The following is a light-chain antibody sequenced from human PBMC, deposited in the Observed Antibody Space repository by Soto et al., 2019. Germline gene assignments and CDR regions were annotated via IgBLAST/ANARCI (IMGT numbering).Light chain of an antibody. CDR3: LQGYNFPHT. V-gene: IGKV1-6*01. CDR1: QDIRND. Sequence: AIQMTQSPSSLSASVGDRVTITCRASQDIRNDLGWYQQKPGKAPNLLIYAASTLQIGVPSRFSGSGSGTDFTLTISSLQPEDFAIYNCLQGYNFPHTFGPGTQVDIK. J-gene: IGKJ3*01. CDR2: AAS.